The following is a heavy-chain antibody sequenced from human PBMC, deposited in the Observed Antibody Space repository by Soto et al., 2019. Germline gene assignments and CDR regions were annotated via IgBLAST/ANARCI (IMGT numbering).Heavy chain of an antibody. J-gene: IGHJ5*02. D-gene: IGHD2-8*01. CDR1: GGSISSGGHS. V-gene: IGHV4-30-2*01. Sequence: SETLSLTCAVSGGSISSGGHSWSWIRQPPGKGLEWIGYIYHSGSTYYNPSLKSRVTISVDRSKNQFSLKLSSVTAADTAVYYCARAYCTNGVCYWFDPWGQGTLVTVSS. CDR3: ARAYCTNGVCYWFDP. CDR2: IYHSGST.